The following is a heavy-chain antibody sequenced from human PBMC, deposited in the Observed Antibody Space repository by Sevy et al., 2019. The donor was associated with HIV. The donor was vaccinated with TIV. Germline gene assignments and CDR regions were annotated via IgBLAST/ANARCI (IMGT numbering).Heavy chain of an antibody. J-gene: IGHJ4*02. V-gene: IGHV3-7*01. CDR1: GFTLNSYW. Sequence: GGSLRLSCVASGFTLNSYWMSWDRQAPGKGLEWVANIKQDGSVKYYVYSVKGRFTISRDNARNLLYLQMNSLRVEDTALYYCVRAIAADGSFWGQGTLVTVSS. CDR3: VRAIAADGSF. D-gene: IGHD6-13*01. CDR2: IKQDGSVK.